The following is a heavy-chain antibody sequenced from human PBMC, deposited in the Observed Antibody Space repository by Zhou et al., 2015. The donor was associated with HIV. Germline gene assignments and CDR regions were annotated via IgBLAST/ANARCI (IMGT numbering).Heavy chain of an antibody. V-gene: IGHV1-69*01. CDR2: IIPIFGTA. Sequence: QLQLVQSGAELKKPGSSVKVSCKAFGDTFSSSAISWVRQAPGQGLEWMGGIIPIFGTANYAQKFQGRVTITADESTSTAYMELSSLRSEDTAVYYCAREGFSDAFDIWGQGTMVTVSS. CDR1: GDTFSSSA. J-gene: IGHJ3*02. D-gene: IGHD2/OR15-2a*01. CDR3: AREGFSDAFDI.